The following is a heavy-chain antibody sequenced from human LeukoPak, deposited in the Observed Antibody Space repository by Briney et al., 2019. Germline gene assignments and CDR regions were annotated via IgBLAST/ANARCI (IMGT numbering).Heavy chain of an antibody. CDR1: GYTFTSYY. V-gene: IGHV1-46*01. D-gene: IGHD4-17*01. CDR3: ARVGHGYGDYGSYGAFGEYYFDY. CDR2: INPSGGST. J-gene: IGHJ4*02. Sequence: ASVKVSCKASGYTFTSYYMHWVRQAPGQGLEWMGIINPSGGSTSYAQKFQGRVTMTRDTSTSTVYMELSSLRSEDTAVYYCARVGHGYGDYGSYGAFGEYYFDYWGQGTLVTVSS.